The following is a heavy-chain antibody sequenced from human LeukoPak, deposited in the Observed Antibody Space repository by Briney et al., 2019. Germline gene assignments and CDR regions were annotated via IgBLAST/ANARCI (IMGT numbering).Heavy chain of an antibody. CDR3: AKGASYGSGTYPDY. D-gene: IGHD3-10*01. CDR1: GFTFDDYA. CDR2: ISWNSGSI. J-gene: IGHJ4*02. Sequence: PGRSLRLSCAASGFTFDDYAMHWVRQAPGKGLEWVSGISWNSGSIGYADSVKGRFTISRDNAQTSLYLQMNSLRAEDTALYYCAKGASYGSGTYPDYWGQGTLVTVSS. V-gene: IGHV3-9*01.